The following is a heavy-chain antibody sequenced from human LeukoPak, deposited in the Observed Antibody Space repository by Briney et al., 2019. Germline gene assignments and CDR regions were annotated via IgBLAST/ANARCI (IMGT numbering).Heavy chain of an antibody. V-gene: IGHV3-30*18. J-gene: IGHJ3*02. CDR3: AKDRTITMTAGGYAFDI. CDR1: GFIFSSYG. CDR2: ISYDGSNK. D-gene: IGHD3-22*01. Sequence: GGSLRLSCAASGFIFSSYGMHWVRQAPGKGLEWVAVISYDGSNKYYSDSVKGRFTISRDNSKNKLYPQMNSLRAEDTAVYYCAKDRTITMTAGGYAFDIWGQGTMVTVSS.